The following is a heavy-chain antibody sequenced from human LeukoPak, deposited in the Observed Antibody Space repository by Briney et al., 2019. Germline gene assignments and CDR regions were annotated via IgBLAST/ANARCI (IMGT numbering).Heavy chain of an antibody. CDR2: IYPGDSDT. D-gene: IGHD3-10*01. CDR1: GYSFTTYW. Sequence: GESLKISCKGSGYSFTTYWIGWVRQMPGKGLEWMGIIYPGDSDTRYSPSFQGQVTISADKSISTAYLQWSSLKASDTAMYYCARHDMVRGVITRFDYWGQGTLVTVSS. J-gene: IGHJ4*02. CDR3: ARHDMVRGVITRFDY. V-gene: IGHV5-51*01.